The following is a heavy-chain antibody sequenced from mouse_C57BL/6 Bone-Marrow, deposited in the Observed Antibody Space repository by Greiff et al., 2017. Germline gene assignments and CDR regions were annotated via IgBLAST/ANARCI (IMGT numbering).Heavy chain of an antibody. V-gene: IGHV14-4*01. CDR3: TAFSFYCYFDF. D-gene: IGHD2-12*01. Sequence: EVQLQQSGPELVRPGASVKMSCKASGFNIKGACMPWVKQRPGQGLEWIGRSDPENGNTDYAGKFQGKATITADTSSITAYLQLSSLTSEDSAVYYGTAFSFYCYFDFWDTGPTVTVSS. CDR2: SDPENGNT. CDR1: GFNIKGAC. J-gene: IGHJ1*03.